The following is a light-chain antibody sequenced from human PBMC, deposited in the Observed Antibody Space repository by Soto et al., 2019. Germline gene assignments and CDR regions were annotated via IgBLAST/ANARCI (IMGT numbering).Light chain of an antibody. J-gene: IGLJ2*01. V-gene: IGLV2-14*01. CDR1: SSDLGAYNY. CDR3: TSWTTSTTMK. Sequence: QSVLTQPASVSGAPGHSITISCTGTSSDLGAYNYVSWYQQHPGKAPKLMIYDVNIRPSGVSNRFSGSKSGNTASLTISGLQAEDEADYYCTSWTTSTTMKFGGGTKVTVL. CDR2: DVN.